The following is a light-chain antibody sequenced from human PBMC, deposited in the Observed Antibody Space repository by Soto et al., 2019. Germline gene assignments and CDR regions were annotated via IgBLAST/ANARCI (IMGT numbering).Light chain of an antibody. J-gene: IGKJ1*01. CDR2: GAS. Sequence: EIVMTQSPATLSVSPGERATLSCRASQSVSSNLAWYQQKPGQAPRLLIYGASTRATGLPARFSGSGSGTEFTLTISSLQSEDFAVYYCQQTYTTPWTFGPGTKVEVK. CDR1: QSVSSN. CDR3: QQTYTTPWT. V-gene: IGKV3-15*01.